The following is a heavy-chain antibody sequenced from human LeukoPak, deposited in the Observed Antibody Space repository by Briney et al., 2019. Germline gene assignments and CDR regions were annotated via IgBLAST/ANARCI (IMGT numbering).Heavy chain of an antibody. J-gene: IGHJ4*02. CDR3: AREPAYYYDSRMYYFDY. D-gene: IGHD3-22*01. CDR1: GFTFSSNS. CDR2: ISSSSYI. Sequence: GGSLRLSCAASGFTFSSNSMNWVRQAPGEGLEWVSSISSSSYIYYADSVKGRFTISRDNAKNSLYLQMNSLRAEDTAVYYCAREPAYYYDSRMYYFDYWGQGTLVTVSS. V-gene: IGHV3-21*01.